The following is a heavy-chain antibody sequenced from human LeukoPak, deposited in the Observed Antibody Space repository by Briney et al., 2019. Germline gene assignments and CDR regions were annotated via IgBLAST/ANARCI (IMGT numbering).Heavy chain of an antibody. J-gene: IGHJ1*01. CDR1: GYTFTSYY. D-gene: IGHD2-15*01. CDR3: ARDLVGYCSGGSCNEAGYFQH. Sequence: GASVKVSCMASGYTFTSYYMHWVRQAPGQGLEWMGIINPSGGSTSYAQKFQGRVTMTRDTSTSTVYMELSSLRSEDTAVYYCARDLVGYCSGGSCNEAGYFQHWGQGTLVTVSS. CDR2: INPSGGST. V-gene: IGHV1-46*01.